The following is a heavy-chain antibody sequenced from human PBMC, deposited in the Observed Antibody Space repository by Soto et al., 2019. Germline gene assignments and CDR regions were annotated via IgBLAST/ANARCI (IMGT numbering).Heavy chain of an antibody. CDR2: ISYDGSNK. J-gene: IGHJ4*02. CDR3: AREEVGSSVLRFLEWFPGFDY. Sequence: GGSLRLSCAASGFTFSSYAMHWVRQAPGKGLEWVTVISYDGSNKYYADFVKGRFTISRDNSKNTLYLQMNSLRAEDTAVYYFAREEVGSSVLRFLEWFPGFDYWGQGTLVTVSS. V-gene: IGHV3-30-3*01. CDR1: GFTFSSYA. D-gene: IGHD3-3*01.